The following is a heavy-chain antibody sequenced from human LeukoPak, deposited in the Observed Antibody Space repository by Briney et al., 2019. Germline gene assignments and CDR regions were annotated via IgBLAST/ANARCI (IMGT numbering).Heavy chain of an antibody. V-gene: IGHV3-53*01. J-gene: IGHJ4*02. Sequence: GGSLRLSCAASGFTFSNRSMSWVRQAPGKGLEWVSTIYTGGNTYYAASVKGRFTISRDFSKNTVFLHMNSLRAEDTAMYYCARGDDSGYYDYFDYWGQGALVTVSS. CDR1: GFTFSNRS. CDR3: ARGDDSGYYDYFDY. D-gene: IGHD3-22*01. CDR2: IYTGGNT.